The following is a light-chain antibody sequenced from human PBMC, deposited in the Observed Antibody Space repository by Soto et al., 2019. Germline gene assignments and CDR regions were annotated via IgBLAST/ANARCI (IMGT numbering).Light chain of an antibody. CDR2: GAS. Sequence: ELLLTQSPATLSLSPGDTATVSCRASQSLTNTFLAWYQQIPGQTPSLLIYGASTRATAIPDRFSGSASGTDFTLTISRLEPEDFSVYFCQQYGTLPLSFGGGTKVEIK. J-gene: IGKJ4*01. CDR1: QSLTNTF. CDR3: QQYGTLPLS. V-gene: IGKV3-20*01.